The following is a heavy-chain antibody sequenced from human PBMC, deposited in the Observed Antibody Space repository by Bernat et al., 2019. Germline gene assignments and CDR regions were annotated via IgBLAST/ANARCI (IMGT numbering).Heavy chain of an antibody. V-gene: IGHV3-64*07. D-gene: IGHD1-14*01. Sequence: EVQLVESGGGLVQPGGSLRLSCAASGFTFSSYAMHWVRQAPGQGLEHVSAISGNGGATFYADSVKGRFTVSRDNSKNTLYLQMGSLRAEDMAVYYCARRPTPGEFFLDYLGQGTLVTVSS. CDR2: ISGNGGAT. J-gene: IGHJ4*02. CDR1: GFTFSSYA. CDR3: ARRPTPGEFFLDY.